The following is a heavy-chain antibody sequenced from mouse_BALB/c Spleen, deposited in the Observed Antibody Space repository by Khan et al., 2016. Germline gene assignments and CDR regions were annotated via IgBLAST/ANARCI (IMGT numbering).Heavy chain of an antibody. CDR2: IDPANGNT. J-gene: IGHJ2*01. V-gene: IGHV14-3*02. CDR3: ARRGPIYYYGSTYGY. CDR1: GCNIKDTF. D-gene: IGHD1-1*01. Sequence: EVQLQESGAELVKPGASVKLSCTASGCNIKDTFMHWVKQRPEQGLEWIGRIDPANGNTRYDPKFQGKATITADTSSNTAYLQLSSLTSEDTAVYYCARRGPIYYYGSTYGYWGQGTTLTVSS.